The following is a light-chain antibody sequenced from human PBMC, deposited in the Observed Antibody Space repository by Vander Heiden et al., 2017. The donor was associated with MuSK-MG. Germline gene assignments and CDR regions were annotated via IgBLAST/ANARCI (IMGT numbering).Light chain of an antibody. J-gene: IGKJ4*01. CDR2: AAS. CDR1: QSISNY. CDR3: QQSVSPPIT. V-gene: IGKV1-39*01. Sequence: DIQMTQSPSSLFASVGDRVTITCRPSQSISNYLNWYQVKPGKAPTLLIYAASNLQSGVPSRFSGSGSGSGFTLTITSVQPEDFAVYYCQQSVSPPITFGGGTKVE.